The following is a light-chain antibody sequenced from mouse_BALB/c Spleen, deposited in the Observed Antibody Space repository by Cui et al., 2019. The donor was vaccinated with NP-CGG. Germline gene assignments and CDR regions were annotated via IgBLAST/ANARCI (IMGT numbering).Light chain of an antibody. J-gene: IGLJ1*01. V-gene: IGLV1*01. CDR2: GTN. CDR3: ALWYSNHWV. Sequence: QAVVTQESALTTSPGETVTLTCRSSTGTGTTSNYANWVQEKPDHLFTGLIGGTNNRVPGIPARFSGSLIGDNAALTITGAQTEDEAIYFCALWYSNHWVFGGGTKLTVL. CDR1: TGTGTTSNY.